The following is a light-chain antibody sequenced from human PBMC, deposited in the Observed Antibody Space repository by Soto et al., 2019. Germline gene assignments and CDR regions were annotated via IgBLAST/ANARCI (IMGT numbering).Light chain of an antibody. CDR1: QDIRNF. V-gene: IGKV1-27*01. Sequence: DIQMAQSPTSLSASVGDRVTIACRASQDIRNFVAWYQRKSGKAPKLLIYAASTLQSGVPSRFSCSRSGTDFTHTINCLQPEDVATSSCQNYSSGPVFARGPKVQIK. J-gene: IGKJ3*01. CDR2: AAS. CDR3: QNYSSGPV.